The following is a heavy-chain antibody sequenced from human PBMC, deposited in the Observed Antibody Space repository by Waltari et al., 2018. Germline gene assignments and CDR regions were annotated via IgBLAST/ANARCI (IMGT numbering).Heavy chain of an antibody. CDR2: IIPILGIA. D-gene: IGHD6-6*01. CDR1: GGTFSSYA. J-gene: IGHJ6*03. CDR3: ARDPAYSSSHYYYYYMDV. Sequence: QVQLVQSGAEVKKPGSSVKVSCKASGGTFSSYAISWVRQAPGQGLEWMGGIIPILGIANYAQKSQGRVTITADESTSTAYMELSSLRSEDTAVYYCARDPAYSSSHYYYYYMDVWGKGTTVTVSS. V-gene: IGHV1-69*04.